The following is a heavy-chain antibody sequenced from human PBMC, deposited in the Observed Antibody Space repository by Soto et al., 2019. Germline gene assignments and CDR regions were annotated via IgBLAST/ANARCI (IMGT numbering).Heavy chain of an antibody. V-gene: IGHV1-46*03. D-gene: IGHD3-10*01. J-gene: IGHJ4*02. CDR1: GYTFTNYY. CDR2: INPSVGRT. CDR3: TREGYYGSGDYYNERSFDY. Sequence: ASVKVSCKXSGYTFTNYYMHWVRQAPGQGLEWMGIINPSVGRTTYAQKFQGRVTMTRDTSTNTVYMELNSLRSEDTAVYYCTREGYYGSGDYYNERSFDYWGQGTPVTVSS.